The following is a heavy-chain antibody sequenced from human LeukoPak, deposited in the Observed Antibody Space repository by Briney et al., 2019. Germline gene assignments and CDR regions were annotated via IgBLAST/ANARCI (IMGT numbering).Heavy chain of an antibody. CDR1: GYSISSGYY. V-gene: IGHV4-38-2*01. D-gene: IGHD5-18*01. J-gene: IGHJ5*02. Sequence: SETLSLTCAVSGYSISSGYYWGWSRQPPGKGLEWIGSIYHSGSTYYNPSLKSRVTISVDTSKNQFSLKLSSVTAADTPVYYCARHLNSYGPYNWFDPCGQRTLVTVSS. CDR2: IYHSGST. CDR3: ARHLNSYGPYNWFDP.